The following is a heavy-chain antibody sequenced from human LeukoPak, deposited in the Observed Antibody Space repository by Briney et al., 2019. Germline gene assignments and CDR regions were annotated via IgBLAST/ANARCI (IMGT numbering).Heavy chain of an antibody. CDR1: GFTFISYS. J-gene: IGHJ3*02. CDR2: ISNSSPNI. V-gene: IGHV3-21*01. Sequence: PGGSLRLSCAASGFTFISYSMNWVRQAPGKGLEWVSSISNSSPNIYYADSVKGRFTISRASTENSLYLQMNSLRVEDTAVYYCARDTDDFQGLDIWGQGTVVTVSS. CDR3: ARDTDDFQGLDI. D-gene: IGHD3-3*01.